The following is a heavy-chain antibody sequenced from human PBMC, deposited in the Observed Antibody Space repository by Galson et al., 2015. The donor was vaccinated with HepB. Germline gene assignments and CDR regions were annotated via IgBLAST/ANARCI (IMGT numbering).Heavy chain of an antibody. V-gene: IGHV3-30-3*01. CDR1: GFTFSSYA. CDR3: ARDRSSSFTFDY. Sequence: SLRLSCAASGFTFSSYAMHWVRQAPGKGLEWAAVISYDGSNKYYADSVKGRFTISRDNSKNTLYLQMNSLRAEDTAVYYCARDRSSSFTFDYWGQGTLVTVSS. CDR2: ISYDGSNK. D-gene: IGHD6-6*01. J-gene: IGHJ4*02.